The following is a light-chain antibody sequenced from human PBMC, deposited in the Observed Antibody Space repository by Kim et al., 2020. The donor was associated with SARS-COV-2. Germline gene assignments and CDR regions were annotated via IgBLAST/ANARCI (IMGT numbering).Light chain of an antibody. V-gene: IGLV3-1*01. CDR3: QAWDSSTFYV. CDR2: QDS. J-gene: IGLJ3*02. CDR1: KLGDKY. Sequence: SYELTQPPSVSVSPGQTASITCSGDKLGDKYACWYQQKPGQSPVLVIYQDSKRPSGIPERFSGSNSGNTATLTISGIQAMDEADYYCQAWDSSTFYVFGGGTKLTVL.